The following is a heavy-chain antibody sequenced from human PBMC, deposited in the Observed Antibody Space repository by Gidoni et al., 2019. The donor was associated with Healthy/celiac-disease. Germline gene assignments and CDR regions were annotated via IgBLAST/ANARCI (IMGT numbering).Heavy chain of an antibody. D-gene: IGHD6-13*01. J-gene: IGHJ4*02. V-gene: IGHV3-23*01. Sequence: EVQLLESGGGLVQPGGSLSLSCAASGFTFSSYAMSWVRQAPGKGLEWVSAISGSGGRTYYADSVKGRFTISRDNSKNTLYLQMNSLRAEDTAVYYCAKVTHSSSWYSDYWGQGTLVTVSS. CDR1: GFTFSSYA. CDR2: ISGSGGRT. CDR3: AKVTHSSSWYSDY.